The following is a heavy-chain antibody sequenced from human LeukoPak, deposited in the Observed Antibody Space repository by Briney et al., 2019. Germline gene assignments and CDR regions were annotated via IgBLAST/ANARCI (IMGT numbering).Heavy chain of an antibody. CDR1: GFTFSRYG. Sequence: GGSLRLSCAASGFTFSRYGMHWVRQAPGKGLEWVAFIRYDGSNKYYADSVKGRFTISRENSKNTLYLQMNSLRAEDTAVYYCARGRDGYNLVDAFDIWGQGIMVTVSS. CDR3: ARGRDGYNLVDAFDI. J-gene: IGHJ3*02. CDR2: IRYDGSNK. D-gene: IGHD5-24*01. V-gene: IGHV3-30*02.